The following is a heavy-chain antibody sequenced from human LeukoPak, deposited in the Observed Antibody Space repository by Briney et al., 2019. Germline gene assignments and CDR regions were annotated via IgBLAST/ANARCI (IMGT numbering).Heavy chain of an antibody. Sequence: SQTLSLTCAISGDSVSSSSAAWNWIRQSPSRGLEWLGRTYYRSKWYNDYAVSVKSRITINPDTSKNQFSLQLNSVTPEDTAVYYCARNEQVRIGYCSSTSCYGGSFDYWGQGTLVTVSS. CDR3: ARNEQVRIGYCSSTSCYGGSFDY. J-gene: IGHJ4*02. CDR2: TYYRSKWYN. V-gene: IGHV6-1*01. D-gene: IGHD2-2*01. CDR1: GDSVSSSSAA.